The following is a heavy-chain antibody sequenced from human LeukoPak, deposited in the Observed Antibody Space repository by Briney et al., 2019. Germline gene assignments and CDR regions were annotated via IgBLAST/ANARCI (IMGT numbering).Heavy chain of an antibody. J-gene: IGHJ6*03. V-gene: IGHV4-34*01. CDR1: GGSFSGYY. CDR2: INHSGST. Sequence: SETLSLTCAVYGGSFSGYYWSWLRQPPGKGLEWIGEINHSGSTNYNPSLKSRVTISVDTSKNQFSLKLSSVTAADTAVYYCARGKARGCGYYYSYMDVWGKGTTVTVSS. CDR3: ARGKARGCGYYYSYMDV. D-gene: IGHD2-21*01.